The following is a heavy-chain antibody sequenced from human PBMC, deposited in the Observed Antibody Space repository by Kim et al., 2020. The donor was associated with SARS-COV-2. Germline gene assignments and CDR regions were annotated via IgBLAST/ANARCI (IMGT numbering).Heavy chain of an antibody. D-gene: IGHD3-9*01. V-gene: IGHV4-59*13. CDR2: IYYSGST. Sequence: SETLSLTCTVSGGSISSYYWSWIRQPPGKGLEWIGYIYYSGSTNYNPSLKSRVTISVDTSKNQFSLKLSSVTAADTAVYYCARAPIYYDILTGEPDYYYYGMDVWGQGTTVTVSS. J-gene: IGHJ6*02. CDR1: GGSISSYY. CDR3: ARAPIYYDILTGEPDYYYYGMDV.